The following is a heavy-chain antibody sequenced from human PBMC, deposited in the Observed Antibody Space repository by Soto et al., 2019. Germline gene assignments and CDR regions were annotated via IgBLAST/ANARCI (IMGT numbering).Heavy chain of an antibody. J-gene: IGHJ6*02. CDR3: VRVDPAPDLGYYYGMDV. Sequence: QVQLVQSGAEVKKPGSSVKVSCKASGGTFSSYAISWVRQAPGQGLEWMGGIIPIFGTANYAQKFQGRVTITADESTSTAYMELSSLRSEDTAVYYCVRVDPAPDLGYYYGMDVWGQGTTVTVSS. D-gene: IGHD2-2*01. CDR1: GGTFSSYA. CDR2: IIPIFGTA. V-gene: IGHV1-69*01.